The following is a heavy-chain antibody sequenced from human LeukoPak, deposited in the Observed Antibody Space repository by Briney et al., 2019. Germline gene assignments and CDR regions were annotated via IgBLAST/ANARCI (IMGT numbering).Heavy chain of an antibody. CDR3: ARATGYSSSWIYYYYYMDV. J-gene: IGHJ6*03. Sequence: GGSLRLSCAASGFTFSSYWMSWVRQAPGKGLEWVANIKQDGREKYYVDSVKGRFTISRDNAKNSLYLQMNSLRAEDTAVYYCARATGYSSSWIYYYYYMDVWGKGTTVTVSS. V-gene: IGHV3-7*01. CDR2: IKQDGREK. D-gene: IGHD6-13*01. CDR1: GFTFSSYW.